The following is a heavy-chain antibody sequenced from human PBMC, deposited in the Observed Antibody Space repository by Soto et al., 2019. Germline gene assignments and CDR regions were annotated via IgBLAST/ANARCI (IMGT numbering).Heavy chain of an antibody. CDR2: IYYSGST. CDR1: GGSISSSSYY. V-gene: IGHV4-39*01. CDR3: ARWKIGPSGEPSPL. J-gene: IGHJ4*02. D-gene: IGHD1-1*01. Sequence: QLQLQESGPGLVKPSETLSLTCTVSGGSISSSSYYWGWIRQPPGKGLEWIGSIYYSGSTYYNPSHKSRVTISVDTPKNQFSRKLSSVTAADTAVYYCARWKIGPSGEPSPLWGQGTLVTVSS.